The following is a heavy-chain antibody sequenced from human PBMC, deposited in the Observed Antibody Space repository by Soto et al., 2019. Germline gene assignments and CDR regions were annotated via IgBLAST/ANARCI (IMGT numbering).Heavy chain of an antibody. CDR1: GYTFTGYY. CDR2: INPNSGGT. J-gene: IGHJ4*02. Sequence: QVQLVQSGAEVKKPGASVKVSCKASGYTFTGYYMHWVRQAPGQGLEWMGWINPNSGGTNYAQKFQGWVTMTRDTSIRTVYMELSRRRSDDTAVYYCARDSPLGYCSGGSCYSLAFDYWGQGTLVTVSS. V-gene: IGHV1-2*04. CDR3: ARDSPLGYCSGGSCYSLAFDY. D-gene: IGHD2-15*01.